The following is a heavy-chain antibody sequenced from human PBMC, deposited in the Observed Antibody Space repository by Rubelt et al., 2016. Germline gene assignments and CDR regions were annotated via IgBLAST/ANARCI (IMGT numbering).Heavy chain of an antibody. V-gene: IGHV3-33*01. CDR2: IWYDGSKE. CDR3: ARGRGYSSGFRDYYFDY. Sequence: GLEWVAAIWYDGSKEYYGDSVKGRFTISRDNSKNTLYLEINSLRAEDTAVYYCARGRGYSSGFRDYYFDYWGQGTLVTVSS. J-gene: IGHJ4*02. D-gene: IGHD5-18*01.